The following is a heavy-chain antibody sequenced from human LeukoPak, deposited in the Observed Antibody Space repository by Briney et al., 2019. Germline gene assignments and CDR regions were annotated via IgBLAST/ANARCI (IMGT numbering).Heavy chain of an antibody. CDR1: GASISSDY. CDR3: ARHPFFNPSDY. J-gene: IGHJ4*02. V-gene: IGHV4-59*08. CDR2: IYITGNT. D-gene: IGHD1-14*01. Sequence: PSETLSLTCTVSGASISSDYWSWIRQPPGKGLEWIGYIYITGNTNYSPSLKSRVTISLDTFKNQFSLKLSSVTATDTAVYYCARHPFFNPSDYWGLGTLVTVSS.